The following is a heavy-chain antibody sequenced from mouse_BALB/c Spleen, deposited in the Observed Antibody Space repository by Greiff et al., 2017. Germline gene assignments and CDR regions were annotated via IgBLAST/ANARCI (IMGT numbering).Heavy chain of an antibody. CDR3: NGRSYGAY. V-gene: IGHV14-4*02. D-gene: IGHD1-1*01. CDR1: GFNIKDYY. J-gene: IGHJ3*01. CDR2: IDPENGDT. Sequence: QLQQSGAELVRSGASVKLSCTASGFNIKDYYMHWVKQRPEQGLEWIGWIDPENGDTEYAPKFQGKATMTADTSSNTAYLQLSSLTSEDTAVYYCNGRSYGAYWGQGTLVTVSA.